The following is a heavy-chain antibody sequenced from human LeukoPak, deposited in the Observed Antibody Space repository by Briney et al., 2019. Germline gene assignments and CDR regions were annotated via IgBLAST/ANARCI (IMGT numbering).Heavy chain of an antibody. V-gene: IGHV4-59*01. J-gene: IGHJ4*02. CDR3: AREAFPVAAAGTGYYFDY. Sequence: SETLSLTCTVSGGSISSYYWSWLRQPPGKGLEWFGYIYYSGSTNYNPSLKSRVTISVDTSKNQFSLKLSSVTAADTAVYYCAREAFPVAAAGTGYYFDYWGQGTLVTVSS. D-gene: IGHD6-13*01. CDR1: GGSISSYY. CDR2: IYYSGST.